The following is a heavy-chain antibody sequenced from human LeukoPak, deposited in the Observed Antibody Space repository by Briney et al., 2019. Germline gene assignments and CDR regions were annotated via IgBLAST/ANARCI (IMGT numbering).Heavy chain of an antibody. Sequence: SETLSLTCTVSGGSISSGGYYWSWIRQHPGKGLEWIGYIYYSGSTYYNPSLKGRVTISVDTSKNQFSLKLSSVTAADTAVYYCARGKRGGRGSSVRSYYFDYWGQGTLVTVSS. CDR2: IYYSGST. J-gene: IGHJ4*02. CDR3: ARGKRGGRGSSVRSYYFDY. D-gene: IGHD6-6*01. V-gene: IGHV4-31*03. CDR1: GGSISSGGYY.